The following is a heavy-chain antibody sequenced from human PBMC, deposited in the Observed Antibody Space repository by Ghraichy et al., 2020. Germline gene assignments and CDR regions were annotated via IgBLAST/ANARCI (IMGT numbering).Heavy chain of an antibody. V-gene: IGHV4-31*03. CDR2: FYYGGRT. D-gene: IGHD3-16*02. CDR3: ARAHSYGFRLGDWFDP. CDR1: GGSITSGTYY. Sequence: SETLSLTCSVSGGSITSGTYYWGWIRQHPEKGLEWIGYFYYGGRTFYNPSLKSRVAISIDTSKNQFSLHLTSVTAADTAVYYCARAHSYGFRLGDWFDPWGQGTLVTVSS. J-gene: IGHJ5*02.